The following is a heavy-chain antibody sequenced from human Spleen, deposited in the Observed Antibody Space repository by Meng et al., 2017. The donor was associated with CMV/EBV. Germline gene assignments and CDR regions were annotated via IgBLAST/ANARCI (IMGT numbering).Heavy chain of an antibody. CDR1: GGSISSSGYY. CDR2: ISYGGST. CDR3: ARLTGATYNPRVDY. Sequence: GSLRLSCSVSGGSISSSGYYWGWIRRPPGKGLEWMGSISYGGSTYYNLSLKSRVTISGDTSKNQFSLRLSSVTAADTAVYYCARLTGATYNPRVDYWGQGTLVTVSS. J-gene: IGHJ4*02. D-gene: IGHD1-26*01. V-gene: IGHV4-39*01.